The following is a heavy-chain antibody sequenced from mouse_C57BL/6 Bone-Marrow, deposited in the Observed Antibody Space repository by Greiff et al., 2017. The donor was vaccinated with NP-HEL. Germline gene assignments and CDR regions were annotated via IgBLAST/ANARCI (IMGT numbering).Heavy chain of an antibody. CDR1: GYTFTSYW. V-gene: IGHV1-69*01. CDR2: IDPSDSYT. J-gene: IGHJ4*01. Sequence: QVQLQQPGAELVMPGASVKLSCKASGYTFTSYWMHWVKQRPGQGLEWIGEIDPSDSYTNYNQKFKGKSTLTVDKSSSTAYMQLSSLTSEDSAVYYCARAGGSSGYYAMDYWGQGTSVTVSS. D-gene: IGHD1-1*01. CDR3: ARAGGSSGYYAMDY.